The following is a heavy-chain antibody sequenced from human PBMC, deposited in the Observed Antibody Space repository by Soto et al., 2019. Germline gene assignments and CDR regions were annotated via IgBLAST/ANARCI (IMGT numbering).Heavy chain of an antibody. CDR2: INHSGST. CDR1: GGSFSGYY. CDR3: AREDGSGSPYYRRQNWFDP. D-gene: IGHD3-10*01. V-gene: IGHV4-34*01. J-gene: IGHJ5*02. Sequence: SETLSLTCAVYGGSFSGYYWRWIRQPPGNGMEWIGEINHSGSTNYNPSLKSRVTISVDTSKNQFSLKLSSVTAADTAGYYCAREDGSGSPYYRRQNWFDPWGQGTQVTVSS.